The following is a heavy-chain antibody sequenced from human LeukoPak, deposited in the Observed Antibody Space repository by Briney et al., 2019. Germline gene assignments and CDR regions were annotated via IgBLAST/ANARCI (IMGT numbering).Heavy chain of an antibody. V-gene: IGHV5-10-1*01. D-gene: IGHD3-9*01. Sequence: GESLKISCKGSGYSFTNYWINWVRQMPGKGLEWMGRIDPSDSYTDYSPSFQGHVTISIDKSISTAYLQWSSLKASGTAMYYCARHSNYDTLTGYPHWGQGTLVTVSS. CDR3: ARHSNYDTLTGYPH. CDR2: IDPSDSYT. CDR1: GYSFTNYW. J-gene: IGHJ4*02.